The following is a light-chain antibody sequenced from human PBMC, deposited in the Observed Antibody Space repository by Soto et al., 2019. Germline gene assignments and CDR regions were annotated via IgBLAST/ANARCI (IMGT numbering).Light chain of an antibody. CDR1: QSVTTS. Sequence: DILLTQSPSTLSASVGDSVTITCRASQSVTTSMAWYQHKPGRAPKLLIFDVSNLESGVPSRFSGGGSGTDFTLTISSLHSDDFATYYCQQYDYSRTFGRGTKVDLK. CDR2: DVS. CDR3: QQYDYSRT. J-gene: IGKJ1*01. V-gene: IGKV1-5*01.